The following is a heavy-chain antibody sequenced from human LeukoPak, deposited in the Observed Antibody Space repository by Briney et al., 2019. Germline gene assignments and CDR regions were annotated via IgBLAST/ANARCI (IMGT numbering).Heavy chain of an antibody. CDR2: IYTSGST. V-gene: IGHV4-4*07. CDR3: ARERRNRYSSSSQGWFDP. D-gene: IGHD6-6*01. J-gene: IGHJ5*02. CDR1: GGSLSRYY. Sequence: SETLSLTCTVSGGSLSRYYWSWIRQPAGKGLEWIGRIYTSGSTNYNPSLKSRVTMSVDTSKNQFSLKLSSVTAADTAVYYCARERRNRYSSSSQGWFDPWGQGTLVTVSS.